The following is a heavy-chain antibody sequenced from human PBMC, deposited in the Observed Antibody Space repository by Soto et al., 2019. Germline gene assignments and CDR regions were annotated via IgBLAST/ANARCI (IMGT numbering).Heavy chain of an antibody. CDR3: ARVKLQLPWPGYSFED. V-gene: IGHV4-30-2*05. CDR2: IYYSGST. Sequence: SETLSLTCAVSGGSISSGGYSWSWIRQPPGKGLEWIGYIYYSGSTYYNPSLKRRVTMSLDTSKNQFSLKLSSVTAADTAVYHCARVKLQLPWPGYSFEDWGLGTLVTVSS. J-gene: IGHJ4*02. D-gene: IGHD6-13*01. CDR1: GGSISSGGYS.